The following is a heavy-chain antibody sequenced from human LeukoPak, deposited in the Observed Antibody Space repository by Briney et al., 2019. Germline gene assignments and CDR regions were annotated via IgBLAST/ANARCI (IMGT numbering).Heavy chain of an antibody. Sequence: GASLQISCKGSGSSFTSYWIGWVRQMPGKGLEWMGIIYPGDSDTRYSPSFQGQVTISADKSISAAYLQWSSLKASDTAMYYCARPLTLSGSSYGLDYWGQGTLVTVSS. CDR3: ARPLTLSGSSYGLDY. CDR2: IYPGDSDT. D-gene: IGHD4-11*01. V-gene: IGHV5-51*01. CDR1: GSSFTSYW. J-gene: IGHJ4*02.